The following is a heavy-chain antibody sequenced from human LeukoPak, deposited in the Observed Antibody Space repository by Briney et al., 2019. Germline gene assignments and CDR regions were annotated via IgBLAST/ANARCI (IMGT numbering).Heavy chain of an antibody. D-gene: IGHD1-26*01. J-gene: IGHJ4*02. Sequence: ASVKVSCKASGGTFSSYAISWVRQAPGQGLEWMGGIIPIFGTANYAQKFQGRVTITTDESTSTAYMELSSLRSEDTAVYYCARVGDRGSNLPSFDSGAREPLSTVSS. CDR1: GGTFSSYA. V-gene: IGHV1-69*05. CDR3: ARVGDRGSNLPSFDS. CDR2: IIPIFGTA.